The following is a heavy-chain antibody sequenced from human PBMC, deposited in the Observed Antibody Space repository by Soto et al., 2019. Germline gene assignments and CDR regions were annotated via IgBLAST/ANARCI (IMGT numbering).Heavy chain of an antibody. Sequence: EVQLLESGGGLVQPGGSLRLSCEDSGFTFSSFAMNWVRQAPGKGLEWVSSIRESGGGDHYADSVKGRFTISRDNSKNALCLHMKSLRAEDTAVYHCTKCKVGMGRSGWGNWFEPWGQGTQVNVSS. CDR3: TKCKVGMGRSGWGNWFEP. D-gene: IGHD6-19*01. V-gene: IGHV3-23*01. CDR1: GFTFSSFA. J-gene: IGHJ5*02. CDR2: IRESGGGD.